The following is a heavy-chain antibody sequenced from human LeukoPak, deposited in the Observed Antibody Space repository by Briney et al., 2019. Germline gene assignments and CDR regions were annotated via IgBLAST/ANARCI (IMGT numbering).Heavy chain of an antibody. Sequence: GGSLRLSCAASGFTFDDYAMHWVRQAPGKGLEWVSGISWNGGSIGYADSVKGRFTISRDNAKNSLYLQMNSLRAEDTALYYCAKDSSRPRTYYYYGMDVWGQGTTVTVSS. CDR3: AKDSSRPRTYYYYGMDV. J-gene: IGHJ6*02. CDR2: ISWNGGSI. D-gene: IGHD2-2*01. CDR1: GFTFDDYA. V-gene: IGHV3-9*01.